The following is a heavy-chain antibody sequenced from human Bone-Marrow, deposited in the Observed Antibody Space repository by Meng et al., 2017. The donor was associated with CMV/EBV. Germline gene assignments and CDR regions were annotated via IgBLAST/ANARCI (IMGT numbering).Heavy chain of an antibody. CDR2: IYYSGST. V-gene: IGHV4-59*01. D-gene: IGHD1-26*01. J-gene: IGHJ4*02. Sequence: GSLRLSCGVYGGSLTGYYWSWIRQPPGKGLEWIGYIYYSGSTNYNPSLKSRVTISVDTSKNQFSLKLSSVTAADTAVYYCARDSGSYFFDYWGRGTLVTVSS. CDR3: ARDSGSYFFDY. CDR1: GGSLTGYY.